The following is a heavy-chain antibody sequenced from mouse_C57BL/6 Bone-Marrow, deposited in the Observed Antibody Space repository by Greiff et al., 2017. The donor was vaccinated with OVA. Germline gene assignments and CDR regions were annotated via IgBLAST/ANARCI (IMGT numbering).Heavy chain of an antibody. CDR1: GYTFTSYG. CDR3: ARSYPAY. CDR2: IYPRSGNT. D-gene: IGHD1-1*01. Sequence: QVQLQQSGAELARPGASVKLSCKASGYTFTSYGISWVKQRTGQGLEWIGEIYPRSGNTYYNEKFKGKATLTADQSSSTAYMALRSLTSEYSAVYFCARSYPAYWGQGTLVTVSA. V-gene: IGHV1-81*01. J-gene: IGHJ3*01.